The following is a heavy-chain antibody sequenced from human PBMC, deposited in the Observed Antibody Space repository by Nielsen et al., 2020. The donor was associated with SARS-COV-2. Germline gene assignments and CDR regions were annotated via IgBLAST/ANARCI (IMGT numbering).Heavy chain of an antibody. D-gene: IGHD6-13*01. Sequence: SVKVFCKASGGTFSSYAISWVRQAPGQGLEWMGGIIPIFGTANYAQNLRGRVTMTAETSTSTAYMELRSLRSDDTAMYYCAREGGGSWIHWGQGTLVTVSS. J-gene: IGHJ4*02. CDR1: GGTFSSYA. CDR2: IIPIFGTA. V-gene: IGHV1-69*06. CDR3: AREGGGSWIH.